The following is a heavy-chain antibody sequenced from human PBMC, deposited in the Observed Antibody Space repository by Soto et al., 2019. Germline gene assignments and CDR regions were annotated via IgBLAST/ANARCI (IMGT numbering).Heavy chain of an antibody. CDR1: GFTFSSYG. V-gene: IGHV3-30*18. CDR3: AKDLIAVARGMDYYYYGMDV. D-gene: IGHD6-19*01. CDR2: ISYDGSNK. J-gene: IGHJ6*02. Sequence: HPGGSLRLSCAASGFTFSSYGMHWVRQAPGKGLEWVAVISYDGSNKYYADSVEGRFTISRDNSKNTLYLQMNSLRAEDTAVYYCAKDLIAVARGMDYYYYGMDVWGQGTTVTVSS.